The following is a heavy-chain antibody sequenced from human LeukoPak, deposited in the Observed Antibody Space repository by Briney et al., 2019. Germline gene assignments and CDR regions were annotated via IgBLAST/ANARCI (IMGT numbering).Heavy chain of an antibody. CDR3: ARVYFDWLYGMDV. J-gene: IGHJ6*02. CDR2: ISSSSSSI. CDR1: GFTFSSYS. V-gene: IGHV3-48*01. D-gene: IGHD3-9*01. Sequence: GGSLRLSCAASGFTFSSYSMNWVRQAPGKGLEWVSYISSSSSSIYYADSVEGRFTISRDNAKNSLYLQMNSLRAEDTAVYYCARVYFDWLYGMDVWGQGTTVTVSS.